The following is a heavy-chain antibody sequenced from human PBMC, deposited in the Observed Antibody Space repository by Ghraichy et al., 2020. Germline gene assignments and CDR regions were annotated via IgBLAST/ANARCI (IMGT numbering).Heavy chain of an antibody. V-gene: IGHV3-74*01. CDR3: ARGALGGRTMRYFDL. CDR1: GFTISTYW. Sequence: GGSLRLSCAASGFTISTYWMHWVRQAPGKGLVWVSRVNSDGSIINYADSVKGRFTISRDNAKNTLYLQVNSLRDEDTAVYYCARGALGGRTMRYFDLWGRGTLVTVSS. D-gene: IGHD1-1*01. J-gene: IGHJ2*01. CDR2: VNSDGSII.